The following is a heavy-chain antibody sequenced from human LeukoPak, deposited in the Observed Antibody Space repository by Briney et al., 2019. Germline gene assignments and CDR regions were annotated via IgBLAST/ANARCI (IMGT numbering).Heavy chain of an antibody. V-gene: IGHV4-39*07. Sequence: SETLSLTCTVSGGSIGSGTYYWGWIRQSPGKGLEWIGSIYYSGSTNYNPSLKSRVTISVDTSKNQFSLKLSSVTAADTAVYYCARVGNPLVTVFAWFDPWGQGTLVTVSS. CDR2: IYYSGST. CDR3: ARVGNPLVTVFAWFDP. D-gene: IGHD3-3*01. CDR1: GGSIGSGTYY. J-gene: IGHJ5*02.